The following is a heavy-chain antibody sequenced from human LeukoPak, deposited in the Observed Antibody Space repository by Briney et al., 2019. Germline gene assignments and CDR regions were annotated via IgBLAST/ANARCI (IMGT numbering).Heavy chain of an antibody. Sequence: GGSLRLSCAASGFTFSSYWMSWVRQAPGKGLEWVSSISSSSSYIYYADSVKGRFTISRDNAKNSLYLQMNSLRAEDTAVYYCARGPPPYYYGSGSYYNVYWGQGTLVTVSS. J-gene: IGHJ4*02. CDR1: GFTFSSYW. CDR2: ISSSSSYI. CDR3: ARGPPPYYYGSGSYYNVY. D-gene: IGHD3-10*01. V-gene: IGHV3-21*01.